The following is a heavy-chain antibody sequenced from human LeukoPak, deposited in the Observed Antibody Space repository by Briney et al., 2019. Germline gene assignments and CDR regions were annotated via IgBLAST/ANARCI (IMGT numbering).Heavy chain of an antibody. V-gene: IGHV4-34*01. CDR1: GGSFSGYY. J-gene: IGHJ4*02. D-gene: IGHD3-22*01. CDR2: INHSGST. Sequence: SETLSLTCAVYGGSFSGYYWSWIRQPPGKGLEWIGEINHSGSTNYNPSLKSRVTISVDTSKNQFSLKLSSVTAADTTVYYCASRPYYYDTYCFDYWGQGTLVTVSS. CDR3: ASRPYYYDTYCFDY.